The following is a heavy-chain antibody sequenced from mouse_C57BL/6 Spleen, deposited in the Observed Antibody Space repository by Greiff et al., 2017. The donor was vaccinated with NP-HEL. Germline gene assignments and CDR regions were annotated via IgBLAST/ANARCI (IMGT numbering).Heavy chain of an antibody. Sequence: EVKLVESGAELVKPGASVKLSCTASGFNIKDYYMHWVKQRTEQGLDWIGRIDPEDGETKYAPKFQGKATITADTSSNTAYLQLSSLTSEDTAVYYCAGSYGYDDGYAMDYWGQGTSVTVSS. CDR2: IDPEDGET. D-gene: IGHD2-2*01. CDR1: GFNIKDYY. CDR3: AGSYGYDDGYAMDY. V-gene: IGHV14-2*01. J-gene: IGHJ4*01.